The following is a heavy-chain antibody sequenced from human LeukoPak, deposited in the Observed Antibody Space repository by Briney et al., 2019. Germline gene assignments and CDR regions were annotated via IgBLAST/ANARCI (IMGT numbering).Heavy chain of an antibody. J-gene: IGHJ5*02. D-gene: IGHD6-19*01. CDR3: ARDCSVAGTGGWFDP. V-gene: IGHV3-7*01. CDR2: IKQDGSEK. CDR1: GFTFSSYW. Sequence: GGSLRLSCAASGFTFSSYWMSWVRQAPGKGLEWVANIKQDGSEKYYVDSVKGRFTISRDNAKNSLYLQMNSLRAEDTAVYYRARDCSVAGTGGWFDPWGQGTLVTVSS.